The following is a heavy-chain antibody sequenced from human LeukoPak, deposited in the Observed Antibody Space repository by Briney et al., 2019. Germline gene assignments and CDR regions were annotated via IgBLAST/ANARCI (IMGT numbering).Heavy chain of an antibody. D-gene: IGHD3-10*01. Sequence: GGSLRLSCAASGLTFSSYSMNWVRQAPGKGLEWVSSISSSSSYIYYADSVKGRFTISRDNSKNTLYLQMNSLRAEDTAVYYCARVPPPYYGSGSPHGPYWGQGTLVTVSS. CDR2: ISSSSSYI. CDR3: ARVPPPYYGSGSPHGPY. V-gene: IGHV3-21*01. J-gene: IGHJ4*02. CDR1: GLTFSSYS.